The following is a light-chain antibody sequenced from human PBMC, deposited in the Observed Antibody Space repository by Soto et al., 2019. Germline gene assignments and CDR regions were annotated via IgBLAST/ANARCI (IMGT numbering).Light chain of an antibody. CDR3: QQYNDYSWT. V-gene: IGKV1-5*03. J-gene: IGKJ1*01. Sequence: DIQMTQSPSTLSASVGDRVSINCRASQSISARLAWYQQKPGKAPRLLIYKASTLEIGVPSRFSGSGSGTEFTLTISSLQPDDVATYYCQQYNDYSWTFGQGTKVEIK. CDR1: QSISAR. CDR2: KAS.